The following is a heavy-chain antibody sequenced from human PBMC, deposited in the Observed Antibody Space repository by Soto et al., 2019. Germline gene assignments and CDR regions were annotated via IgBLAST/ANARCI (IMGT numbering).Heavy chain of an antibody. Sequence: ASVKVSCKASGHTFTSYGISWVRQAPGQGLEWMGWISAYNGNTNYAQKLQGRVTMTTDTSTSTAYMELRSLRSDDTAVYYCARGNVAARRGPFGEDAPYYGMDVWGQGTTVTVSS. CDR2: ISAYNGNT. CDR1: GHTFTSYG. J-gene: IGHJ6*02. V-gene: IGHV1-18*01. CDR3: ARGNVAARRGPFGEDAPYYGMDV. D-gene: IGHD6-6*01.